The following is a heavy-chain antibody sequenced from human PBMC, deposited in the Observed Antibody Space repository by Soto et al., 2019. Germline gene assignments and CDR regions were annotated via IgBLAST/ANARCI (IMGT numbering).Heavy chain of an antibody. J-gene: IGHJ4*02. CDR1: GDSISSSTYH. V-gene: IGHV4-39*01. Sequence: SETLSLTCTVSGDSISSSTYHWGWTRQPPGKGLEWIGSIYYSGSTYYNPSLKSRVTISVDMSKNQFSLNLSSVTAADTAVYYCARRGGDSYGWVSSWGQGTLVTVSS. CDR3: ARRGGDSYGWVSS. CDR2: IYYSGST. D-gene: IGHD5-18*01.